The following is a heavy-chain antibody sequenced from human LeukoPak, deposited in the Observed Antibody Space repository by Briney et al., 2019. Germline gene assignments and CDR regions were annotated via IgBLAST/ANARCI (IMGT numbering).Heavy chain of an antibody. D-gene: IGHD2-15*01. J-gene: IGHJ4*02. CDR2: IYYSGST. Sequence: SETLSLTCTVSGGSISSSPYYWGWIRQPPGKGLEWIGSIYYSGSTYYHPSLKSRFTISVDTSKNQFSLKLSSVTAADTAVYYCAREFRGYCSGGSCYYFDHWGQGTLVTVSS. V-gene: IGHV4-39*07. CDR3: AREFRGYCSGGSCYYFDH. CDR1: GGSISSSPYY.